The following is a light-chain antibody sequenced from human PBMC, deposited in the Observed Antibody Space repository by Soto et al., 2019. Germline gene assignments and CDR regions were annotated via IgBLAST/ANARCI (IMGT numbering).Light chain of an antibody. CDR1: QRISSN. CDR3: QHYNNWAPDT. Sequence: EIVMTQSPDTLSVSPGERATLSCRASQRISSNLAWYQQKPGQAPRLLIYGASTRATGVPARFSGSGSETDFTLTISNLQSEDCAVYYCQHYNNWAPDTFGQGTKLEIK. V-gene: IGKV3D-15*01. J-gene: IGKJ2*01. CDR2: GAS.